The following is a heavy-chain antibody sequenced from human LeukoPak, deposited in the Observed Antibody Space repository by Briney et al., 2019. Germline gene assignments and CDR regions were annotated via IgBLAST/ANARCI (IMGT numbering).Heavy chain of an antibody. J-gene: IGHJ6*02. CDR1: GYTFTCYY. Sequence: ASVKVPCKASGYTFTCYYMHWVRQAPGQGLEWMGWINPNSGGTNYAQKFQGRVTMTRDTSISTAYMELSRLRSDDTAVYYCARVTDDYGDYYYGMDVWGQGTTVTVSS. D-gene: IGHD4-17*01. CDR2: INPNSGGT. V-gene: IGHV1-2*02. CDR3: ARVTDDYGDYYYGMDV.